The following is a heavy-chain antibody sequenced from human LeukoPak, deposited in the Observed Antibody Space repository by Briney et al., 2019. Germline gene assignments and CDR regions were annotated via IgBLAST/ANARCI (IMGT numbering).Heavy chain of an antibody. CDR1: GFTFSSYE. Sequence: GGSLRLSCAASGFTFSSYEMNWVRQAPGKGLEWVSYISSSGSTIYYADSVKGRFTISRDNAKNSLYLQMNSLRAEDTAVYYCARSLSTPIRYSSGYYPGFDYWGQGTLVTVSS. D-gene: IGHD3-22*01. CDR3: ARSLSTPIRYSSGYYPGFDY. J-gene: IGHJ4*02. CDR2: ISSSGSTI. V-gene: IGHV3-48*03.